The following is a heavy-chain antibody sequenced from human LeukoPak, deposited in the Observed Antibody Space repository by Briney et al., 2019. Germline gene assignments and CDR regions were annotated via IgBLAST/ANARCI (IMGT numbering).Heavy chain of an antibody. J-gene: IGHJ5*02. V-gene: IGHV3-7*03. CDR1: GFIFSTSW. Sequence: GGSLRLSCTASGFIFSTSWMTWVRQAPGRGLEWVANINLDGSEKYYVDSVKGRFTISRDNAKNSLYLQMNSLRAEDTAVYYCARVVRLTGYYADNWFDPWGQGTLVTVSS. CDR2: INLDGSEK. D-gene: IGHD3-9*01. CDR3: ARVVRLTGYYADNWFDP.